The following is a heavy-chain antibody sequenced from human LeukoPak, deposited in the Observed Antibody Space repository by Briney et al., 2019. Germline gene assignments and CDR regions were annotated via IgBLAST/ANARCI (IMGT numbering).Heavy chain of an antibody. Sequence: PWGSLRLSCAASGFTFSSYAMHWVSQAPGKGLEWVAVVSYDGSNKYYADSVKGRFSISRDNSKNTLYLQMNSLRAEDTAVYYCARSYGLGWGQGTLVTVSS. D-gene: IGHD4-17*01. V-gene: IGHV3-30*04. CDR1: GFTFSSYA. CDR2: VSYDGSNK. J-gene: IGHJ4*02. CDR3: ARSYGLG.